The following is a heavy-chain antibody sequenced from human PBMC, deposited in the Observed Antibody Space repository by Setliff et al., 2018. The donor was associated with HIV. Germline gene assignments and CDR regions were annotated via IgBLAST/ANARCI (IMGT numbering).Heavy chain of an antibody. CDR2: IYYNGNA. V-gene: IGHV4-30-2*01. CDR3: ARRGDFFYYAMDV. J-gene: IGHJ6*02. Sequence: KPSETLSLTCAVSGGSMRSSGYSWTWIRQAPGRGLEWVGYIYYNGNAYYNPSLKSRVTISVDRSKNQFSLKLSSVTAADTAVYYCARRGDFFYYAMDVWGQVTTVTVSS. CDR1: GGSMRSSGYS.